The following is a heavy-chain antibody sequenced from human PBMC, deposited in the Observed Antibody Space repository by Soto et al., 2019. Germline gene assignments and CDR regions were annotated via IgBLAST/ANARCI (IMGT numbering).Heavy chain of an antibody. J-gene: IGHJ3*02. CDR1: GYTFTSYG. V-gene: IGHV1-18*04. D-gene: IGHD3-22*01. CDR3: ARDIVVVIPSRSDAFDI. Sequence: ASVKVSCKASGYTFTSYGISWVRQAPGQGLEWMGWISAYNGNTNCAQKLQGRVTMTTDTSTSTAYMELRSLRSDDTAVYYCARDIVVVIPSRSDAFDIWGQGTMVTVSS. CDR2: ISAYNGNT.